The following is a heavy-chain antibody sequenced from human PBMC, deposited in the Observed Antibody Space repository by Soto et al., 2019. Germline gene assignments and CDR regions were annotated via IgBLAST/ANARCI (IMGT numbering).Heavy chain of an antibody. CDR3: AREIGGGLRYFDWPRSGDAFDI. J-gene: IGHJ3*02. V-gene: IGHV4-59*12. Sequence: PSKTLSLTCTVSGGSISNYYWSWIRQPPGKGLEWIGYIYYSGSTNYNPSLKSRVTISVDTSKNQFSLKLSSVTAADTAVYYCAREIGGGLRYFDWPRSGDAFDIWGQGTMVTVSS. D-gene: IGHD3-9*01. CDR2: IYYSGST. CDR1: GGSISNYY.